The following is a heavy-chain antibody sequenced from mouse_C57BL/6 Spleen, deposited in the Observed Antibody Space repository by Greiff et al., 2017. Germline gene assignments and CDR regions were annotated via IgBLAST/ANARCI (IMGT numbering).Heavy chain of an antibody. CDR1: GFTFSDYG. Sequence: EVKVEESGGGLVQPGGSLKLSCAASGFTFSDYGMAWVRQAPRKGPEWVAFISNLAYSIYYADTVTGRFTISRENAKNTLYLEMSSLRSEDTAMYYCAQLTGTRGFAYWGQGTLVTVSA. J-gene: IGHJ3*01. V-gene: IGHV5-15*04. CDR3: AQLTGTRGFAY. D-gene: IGHD4-1*01. CDR2: ISNLAYSI.